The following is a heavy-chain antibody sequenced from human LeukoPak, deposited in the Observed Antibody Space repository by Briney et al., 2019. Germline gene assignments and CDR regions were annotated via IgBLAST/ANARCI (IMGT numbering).Heavy chain of an antibody. CDR1: GYTFSSYG. CDR2: ISSSGGST. D-gene: IGHD3-22*01. CDR3: VRSSAYDY. J-gene: IGHJ4*02. Sequence: GGSLRLSCSASGYTFSSYGMHWVRQAPGKGPEYVSAISSSGGSTYYADSVKGRFTISRDNSKNTLYLQMSSLRAEDTAIYYCVRSSAYDYWGQGTLVTVSS. V-gene: IGHV3-64D*09.